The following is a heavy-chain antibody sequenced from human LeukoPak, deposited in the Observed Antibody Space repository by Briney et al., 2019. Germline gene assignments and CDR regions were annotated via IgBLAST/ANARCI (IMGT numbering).Heavy chain of an antibody. Sequence: SHTLSLTCTVSGRSISSGGYYWRWIRQHPGKGLEWIAYIYYSGSTYYNPSLKSRVTISVDTSKNQFSLKLSSVTAADTAVYYCARETVAAPLLGNWFDPWGQGTLVTVSS. CDR2: IYYSGST. CDR3: ARETVAAPLLGNWFDP. J-gene: IGHJ5*02. D-gene: IGHD6-19*01. V-gene: IGHV4-31*03. CDR1: GRSISSGGYY.